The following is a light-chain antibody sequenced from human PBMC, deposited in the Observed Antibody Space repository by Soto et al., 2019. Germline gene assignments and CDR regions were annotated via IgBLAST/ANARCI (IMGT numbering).Light chain of an antibody. CDR2: EAS. J-gene: IGKJ1*01. Sequence: DTMSLSPGERATNSCRASQSVSSSYLAWYQQKPGQAPRLLMYEASNRATGIPARFSCGGSGTDFTLTICGLGLEDVAVYYSQGPIHWPWRVGQGTKVDIK. V-gene: IGKV3D-20*02. CDR1: QSVSSSY. CDR3: QGPIHWPWR.